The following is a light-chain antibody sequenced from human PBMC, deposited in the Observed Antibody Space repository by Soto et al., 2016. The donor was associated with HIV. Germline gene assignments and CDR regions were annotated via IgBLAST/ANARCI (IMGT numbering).Light chain of an antibody. J-gene: IGLJ2*01. CDR3: QSADSSGTYVL. CDR2: KDS. CDR1: SLRSYY. Sequence: SSELTQDPAVSVALGQTVRITCQGDSLRSYYASWYQQKPGQAPVLVIYKDSERPSGIPERFSGSSSGTTVTLTISGVQAEDEADYYCQSADSSGTYVLFGGGTKLTVL. V-gene: IGLV3-19*01.